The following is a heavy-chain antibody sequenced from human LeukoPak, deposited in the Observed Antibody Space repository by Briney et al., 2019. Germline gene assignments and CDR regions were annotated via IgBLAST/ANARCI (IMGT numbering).Heavy chain of an antibody. J-gene: IGHJ4*02. CDR2: IYYSGST. CDR3: AREAAGRTL. CDR1: GASITSSHW. Sequence: SGTLSLTCAVSGASITSSHWWSWARQPPGKGLEWIGCIYYSGSTNYSPSLKSRVTISADTSKNQFSLKLSSATAADTAVYYCAREAAGRTLWGQGTLVTVSS. D-gene: IGHD1-14*01. V-gene: IGHV4-4*02.